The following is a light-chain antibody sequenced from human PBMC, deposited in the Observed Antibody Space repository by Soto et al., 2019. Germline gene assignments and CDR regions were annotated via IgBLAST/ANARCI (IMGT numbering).Light chain of an antibody. J-gene: IGKJ1*01. CDR2: GAA. V-gene: IGKV3-20*01. Sequence: IVLTQSPATLSLSPGERATLCCRTSQSVFSSLAWYQQKPGQAPRLLIYGAATRATGIPARFSGSGSGTEFTLTISRLEPEDFAVYYCQQYGSSGTFGQGTKVDIK. CDR1: QSVFSS. CDR3: QQYGSSGT.